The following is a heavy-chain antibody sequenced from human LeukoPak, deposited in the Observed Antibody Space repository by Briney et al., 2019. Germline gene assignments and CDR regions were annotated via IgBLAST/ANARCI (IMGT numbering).Heavy chain of an antibody. CDR3: ARSSGWYHRGPDYYYYYMDV. J-gene: IGHJ6*03. Sequence: GGSLRLSCAASGFTFSSYWMHWVRQVPGKGLVWVSRINSDGSSTSYADSVKGRFTISRDNAKNSLYLQMNSLRAEDTAVYYCARSSGWYHRGPDYYYYYMDVWGKGTTVTVS. CDR2: INSDGSST. CDR1: GFTFSSYW. D-gene: IGHD6-19*01. V-gene: IGHV3-74*01.